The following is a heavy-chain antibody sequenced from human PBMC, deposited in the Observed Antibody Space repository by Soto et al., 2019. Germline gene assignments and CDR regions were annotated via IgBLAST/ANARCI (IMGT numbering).Heavy chain of an antibody. J-gene: IGHJ6*02. Sequence: PSETLSLTCAVSGGSISSSNWWSWVRQPPGKGLEWIGEIYHSGSTNYNPSLKSRVTISVDKSKNQFSLKLSSVTAADTAVYYCARGELIVGATMDYYYYGMDVWGQGTTVTVSS. CDR1: GGSISSSNW. CDR2: IYHSGST. D-gene: IGHD1-26*01. CDR3: ARGELIVGATMDYYYYGMDV. V-gene: IGHV4-4*02.